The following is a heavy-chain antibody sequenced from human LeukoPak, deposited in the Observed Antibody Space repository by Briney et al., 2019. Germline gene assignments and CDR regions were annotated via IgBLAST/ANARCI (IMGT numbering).Heavy chain of an antibody. Sequence: GGSLRLSCTASGFTFGDYAMSWVRQAPGKGLEWVGFIKSKAYGGTTEYAASVKGRFTISRDDSKSIAYLQMNSLKTEDTAVYYCARVLRYFDWSHYFDYWGRGTLVTVSS. CDR2: IKSKAYGGTT. CDR3: ARVLRYFDWSHYFDY. D-gene: IGHD3-9*01. CDR1: GFTFGDYA. V-gene: IGHV3-49*04. J-gene: IGHJ4*02.